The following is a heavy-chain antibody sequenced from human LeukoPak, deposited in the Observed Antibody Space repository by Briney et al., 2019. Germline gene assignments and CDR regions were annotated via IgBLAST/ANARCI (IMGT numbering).Heavy chain of an antibody. CDR1: GYSISSGYY. CDR3: ARGTYYYDSSGYWPLTFDY. J-gene: IGHJ4*02. V-gene: IGHV4-31*11. D-gene: IGHD3-22*01. Sequence: SETLSLTCAVSGYSISSGYYWSWIRQHPGKGLEWIGYIYYSGSTYYNPSLKSRVTISVDTSKNQFSLKLSSVTAADTAVYYCARGTYYYDSSGYWPLTFDYWGQGTLVTVSS. CDR2: IYYSGST.